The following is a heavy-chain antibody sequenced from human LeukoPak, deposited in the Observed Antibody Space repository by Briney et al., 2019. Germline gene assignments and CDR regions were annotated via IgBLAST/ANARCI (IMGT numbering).Heavy chain of an antibody. CDR3: TRIGVMENRPYSSGWENDY. J-gene: IGHJ4*02. V-gene: IGHV3-73*01. CDR2: IRSKANSYAT. D-gene: IGHD6-19*01. Sequence: GGSLRLSCAVSGFTFSGSAMHWVRQASGKGLEWVGRIRSKANSYATAYAASVKGRFTISRDDSKNTAYLQMNSLKTEDTAVYYCTRIGVMENRPYSSGWENDYWGQGTLVTVSS. CDR1: GFTFSGSA.